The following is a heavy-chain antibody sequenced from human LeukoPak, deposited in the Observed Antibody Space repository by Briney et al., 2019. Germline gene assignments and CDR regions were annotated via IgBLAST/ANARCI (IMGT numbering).Heavy chain of an antibody. CDR2: IKSDGSRT. V-gene: IGHV3-74*01. Sequence: GGSLRLSCAASGFTFSNYWMHWVRQAPGKGLVWVSRIKSDGSRTDYADSVKGRFTISRDNAKNTLYLQMNSLTAEDTAVYYCARSRDGYNLFHFWGQGTLVTVSS. D-gene: IGHD5-24*01. CDR1: GFTFSNYW. J-gene: IGHJ4*02. CDR3: ARSRDGYNLFHF.